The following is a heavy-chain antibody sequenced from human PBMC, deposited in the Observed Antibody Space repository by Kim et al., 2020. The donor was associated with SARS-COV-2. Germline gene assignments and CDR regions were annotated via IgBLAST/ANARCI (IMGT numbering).Heavy chain of an antibody. CDR1: GFTFSSYS. CDR3: ARVLYFDHPYYFDY. V-gene: IGHV3-48*02. D-gene: IGHD3-9*01. J-gene: IGHJ4*02. CDR2: ISSSSSTI. Sequence: GGSLRLSCAASGFTFSSYSMNWVRQAPGKGLEWVSYISSSSSTIYYADSVKGRFTISRDNAKNSLYLQMNSLRDEDTAVYYCARVLYFDHPYYFDYWGQGTLVTVSS.